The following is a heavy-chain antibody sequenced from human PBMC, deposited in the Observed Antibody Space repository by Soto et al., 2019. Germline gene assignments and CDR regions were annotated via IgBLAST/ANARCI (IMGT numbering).Heavy chain of an antibody. CDR3: ARDADASGWYHYGTDV. J-gene: IGHJ6*02. V-gene: IGHV3-7*01. CDR2: IKQDGSEK. Sequence: PGGSLRLSCAASGFTLSSYWMNWARQAPGKGLEWVANIKQDGSEKYYVDSVRGRFIISRDNAKNSLLLQMNSLRAEDTAVYYCARDADASGWYHYGTDVWGQGTMVTVSS. CDR1: GFTLSSYW. D-gene: IGHD6-19*01.